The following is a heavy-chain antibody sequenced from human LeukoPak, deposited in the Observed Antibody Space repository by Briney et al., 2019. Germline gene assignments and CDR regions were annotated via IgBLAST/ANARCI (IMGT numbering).Heavy chain of an antibody. CDR2: IYYSGST. D-gene: IGHD1-1*01. CDR3: ARQRDNWNDPFDY. CDR1: GGSISSSSYY. V-gene: IGHV4-39*01. J-gene: IGHJ4*02. Sequence: SETLSLTCTVSGGSISSSSYYWSWIRQPPGKGPEWIGRIYYSGSTYYSPSLKSRITISVDTSKNQFSLKLSSVTAADTAVYYCARQRDNWNDPFDYWGQGTLVTVSS.